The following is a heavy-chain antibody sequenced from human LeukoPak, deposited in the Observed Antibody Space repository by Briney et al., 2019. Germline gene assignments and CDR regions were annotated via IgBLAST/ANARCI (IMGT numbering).Heavy chain of an antibody. CDR3: AKESTTYRDHGLDAFDI. D-gene: IGHD2-21*01. Sequence: GGSLRLSCAASGFTFNSYGMHWVRQAPGKGLEWVAFIRYDGSNKYYADSVKGRFTISRDSSKNTLYLQMNSLRAEDTAVYYCAKESTTYRDHGLDAFDIWGQGTMVTVTS. J-gene: IGHJ3*02. V-gene: IGHV3-30*02. CDR1: GFTFNSYG. CDR2: IRYDGSNK.